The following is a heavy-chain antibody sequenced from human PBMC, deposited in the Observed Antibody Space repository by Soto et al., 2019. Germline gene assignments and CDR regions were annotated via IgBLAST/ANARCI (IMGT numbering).Heavy chain of an antibody. D-gene: IGHD3-3*01. V-gene: IGHV3-33*01. CDR2: IWYDGSNK. Sequence: GGSLRLSCAASGFTFSSYGMHWVRQAPGKGLEWVAVIWYDGSNKYYADSVKGRFTISRDNSKNTLYLQMNSLRAEDTAVYYCASPTWEWLFGNGMDVWGQGTTVTVSS. CDR3: ASPTWEWLFGNGMDV. J-gene: IGHJ6*02. CDR1: GFTFSSYG.